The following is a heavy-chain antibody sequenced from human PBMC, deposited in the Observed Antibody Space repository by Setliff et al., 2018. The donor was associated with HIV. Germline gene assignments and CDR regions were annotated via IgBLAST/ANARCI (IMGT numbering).Heavy chain of an antibody. D-gene: IGHD2-2*01. V-gene: IGHV3-53*01. CDR2: IYTGGST. CDR1: GFDVSSNF. Sequence: PGGSLRLSCAVSGFDVSSNFMTWVRQSPGKGLGWVSLIYTGGSTYYADSVKGRFSISRDSSSNTLYLQMSSLRADDTGVYYCAKGSSFYDYWGQGTRVTAPQ. CDR3: AKGSSFYDY. J-gene: IGHJ4*02.